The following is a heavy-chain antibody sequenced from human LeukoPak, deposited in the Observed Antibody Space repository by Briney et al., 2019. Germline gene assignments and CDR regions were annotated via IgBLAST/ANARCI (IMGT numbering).Heavy chain of an antibody. V-gene: IGHV3-30*18. J-gene: IGHJ6*02. CDR3: AKKRGYYYSYSGMDV. Sequence: GGSLRLSCAASGITFSSYGMHWVRQAPGKGLEWVAVISFDGSKKYYADSVKGRFTVSRDNSNNTLFLQMNSLRAEDTAVYYCAKKRGYYYSYSGMDVWGQGTTVTVSS. D-gene: IGHD1-1*01. CDR1: GITFSSYG. CDR2: ISFDGSKK.